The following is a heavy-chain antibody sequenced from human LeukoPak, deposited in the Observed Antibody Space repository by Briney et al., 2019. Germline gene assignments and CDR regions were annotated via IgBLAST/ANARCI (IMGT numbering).Heavy chain of an antibody. CDR1: GFTFSSYE. D-gene: IGHD3-16*02. V-gene: IGHV3-48*03. CDR2: ISSSGGTI. J-gene: IGHJ5*02. CDR3: ARATYVWGSYRANWFDP. Sequence: GGSLRLSCAASGFTFSSYEMNWVRQAPGKGLEWVSYISSSGGTIYYADSVKGRFTISRDNAKNSLYLQMNSLRAEDTAVYYCARATYVWGSYRANWFDPWGQGTLVTVSS.